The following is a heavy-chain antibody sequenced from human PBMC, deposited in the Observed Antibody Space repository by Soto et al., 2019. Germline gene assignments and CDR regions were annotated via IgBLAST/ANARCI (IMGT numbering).Heavy chain of an antibody. CDR2: TTAYNGDT. D-gene: IGHD3-16*02. CDR3: ARGGQYRYFDY. Sequence: QVQLLQSGAEVRKPGASVKVSCKTSGYIFTLIGISWVRQAPGQGLEWMGWTTAYNGDTKYAQKFQGRVTLTTDTATSTAYMQLTGLRSDDTAEYFCARGGQYRYFDYWGQGTLVTVSS. J-gene: IGHJ4*01. CDR1: GYIFTLIG. V-gene: IGHV1-18*01.